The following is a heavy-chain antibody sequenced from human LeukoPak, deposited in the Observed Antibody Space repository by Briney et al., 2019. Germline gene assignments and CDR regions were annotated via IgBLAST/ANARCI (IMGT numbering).Heavy chain of an antibody. CDR1: GFTFSSYT. D-gene: IGHD4-11*01. CDR2: IGTSSTTI. V-gene: IGHV3-48*01. CDR3: ARVDYSNYLLIYYYYYMDV. J-gene: IGHJ6*03. Sequence: GGSLKLSCAASGFTFSSYTMNWVRQPPGKGLEWVSNIGTSSTTIYYADSVKGRFTISRDNAKNSLYLQMNSLRADDTAVYYCARVDYSNYLLIYYYYYMDVWGKGTTVTVSS.